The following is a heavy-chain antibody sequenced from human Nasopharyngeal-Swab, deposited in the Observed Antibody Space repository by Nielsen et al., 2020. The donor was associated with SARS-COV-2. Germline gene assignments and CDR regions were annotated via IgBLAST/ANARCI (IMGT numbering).Heavy chain of an antibody. J-gene: IGHJ6*02. V-gene: IGHV3-53*01. CDR2: IYSGGST. Sequence: WIRQSPGTGLEWVSVIYSGGSTYYADPVKGRFTISRDNSKNTLYLQMNSLRAEDTAVYYCARDYRLRYFDWSYYYYGMDVWGQGTTVTVSS. CDR3: ARDYRLRYFDWSYYYYGMDV. D-gene: IGHD3-9*01.